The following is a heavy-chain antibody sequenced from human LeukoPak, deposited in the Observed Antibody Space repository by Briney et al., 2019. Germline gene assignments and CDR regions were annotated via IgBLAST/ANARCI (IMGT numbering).Heavy chain of an antibody. J-gene: IGHJ1*01. D-gene: IGHD3-10*01. CDR1: GFTFSSYG. CDR3: ARGDSYYYGSGTFQH. Sequence: PGGSLRLSCAASGFTFSSYGMHWVRQAPGKGLEWVAVISYDGSNKYYADSVKGRFTISRDNSKNTLYLQMNSLRADDTAVYYCARGDSYYYGSGTFQHWGQGTPVTVSS. CDR2: ISYDGSNK. V-gene: IGHV3-30*03.